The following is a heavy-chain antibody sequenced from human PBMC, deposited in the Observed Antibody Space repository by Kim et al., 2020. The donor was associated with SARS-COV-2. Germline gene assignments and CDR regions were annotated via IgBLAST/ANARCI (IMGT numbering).Heavy chain of an antibody. V-gene: IGHV1-69*01. Sequence: AQKFQGRVTITADESTSTAYMELSSLRSEDTAVYYCARVGHTAMVSYFDYWGQGTLVTVSS. D-gene: IGHD5-18*01. CDR3: ARVGHTAMVSYFDY. J-gene: IGHJ4*02.